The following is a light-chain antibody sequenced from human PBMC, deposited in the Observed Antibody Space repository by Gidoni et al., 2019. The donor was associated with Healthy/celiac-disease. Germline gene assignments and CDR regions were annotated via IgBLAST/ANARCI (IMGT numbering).Light chain of an antibody. Sequence: DIQMTQSPSSLSASVGDRVTITCRASQSISSYLNWYQQKPGKAPKLLIYAASSLQSGVQSRFSGSGSGTDFTLTISSLQPEDFATYYCQQSYRTPRTFXHXTKVXIK. CDR2: AAS. CDR3: QQSYRTPRT. V-gene: IGKV1-39*01. CDR1: QSISSY. J-gene: IGKJ1*01.